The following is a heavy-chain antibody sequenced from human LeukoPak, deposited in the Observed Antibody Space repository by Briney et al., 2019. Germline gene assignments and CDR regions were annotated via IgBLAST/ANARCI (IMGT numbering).Heavy chain of an antibody. V-gene: IGHV4-34*01. CDR3: AREGSSSPPGY. D-gene: IGHD6-6*01. CDR1: GGSFSGHY. Sequence: PSETLSLTCAVSGGSFSGHYWSWIRQSPGEGLEWIGEIDHSGNTNYNPSLKGRLTISVDTSKSQFSLRLSSVTAADTAVYYCAREGSSSPPGYWGQGTLVTVSS. CDR2: IDHSGNT. J-gene: IGHJ4*02.